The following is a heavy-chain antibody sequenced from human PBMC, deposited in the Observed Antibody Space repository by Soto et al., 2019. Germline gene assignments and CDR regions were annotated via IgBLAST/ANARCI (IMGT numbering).Heavy chain of an antibody. CDR1: GVSITRGDDY. D-gene: IGHD6-6*01. CDR2: IYNTGGT. CDR3: ARGMSTMAAPDTFDI. J-gene: IGHJ3*02. Sequence: SETLSLTCTVSGVSITRGDDYWSWIRQPPGEGLEWIGYIYNTGGTTTNPSLKSRFTISVDTSKNQFSLKLNSVTAADAAVYYCARGMSTMAAPDTFDIWGKGTVVTVSS. V-gene: IGHV4-30-4*01.